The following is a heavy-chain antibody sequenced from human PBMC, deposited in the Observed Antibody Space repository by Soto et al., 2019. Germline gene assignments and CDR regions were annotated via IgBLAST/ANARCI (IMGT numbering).Heavy chain of an antibody. CDR2: TDYSGST. CDR1: GGSITSGGYY. CDR3: AREWVATMKGGYFDY. J-gene: IGHJ4*02. D-gene: IGHD5-12*01. V-gene: IGHV4-31*03. Sequence: QVQLQESGPGLVKPSQTLSLTCTVSGGSITSGGYYWSWIRQHPGKGLEWIGYTDYSGSTYYSPSLKSRLSISVDTSKNQLSLRLSSVTAADTAVYYCAREWVATMKGGYFDYWGQGTLVTVSS.